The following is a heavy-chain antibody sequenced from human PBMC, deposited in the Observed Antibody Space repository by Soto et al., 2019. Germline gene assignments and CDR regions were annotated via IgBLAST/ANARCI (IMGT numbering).Heavy chain of an antibody. CDR2: IIPIFGTA. CDR1: GGTFSSYA. CDR3: ARYAAIAPKRGYYYGMDV. J-gene: IGHJ6*02. D-gene: IGHD2-15*01. V-gene: IGHV1-69*06. Sequence: VSFRASGGTFSSYAIGWVRQAPGQGLEWMGGIIPIFGTANYAQKFQGRVTITADKSTSTAEMELSSLLSAETAVDYCARYAAIAPKRGYYYGMDVWGQGTTVTVSS.